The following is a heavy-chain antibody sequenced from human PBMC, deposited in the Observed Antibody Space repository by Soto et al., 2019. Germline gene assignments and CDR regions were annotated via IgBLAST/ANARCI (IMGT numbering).Heavy chain of an antibody. CDR1: GGTFSIYG. V-gene: IGHV1-69*13. Sequence: SVKVSCKASGGTFSIYGFSWVRQAPGQGPEWIGGIIPILTTPNYAQKFHGRVTIVADESTTTVYMELSSLKSEDTAVYYCATSVGIAPTGEDGMDVWGQGTSVTSP. D-gene: IGHD2-8*02. CDR2: IIPILTTP. J-gene: IGHJ6*02. CDR3: ATSVGIAPTGEDGMDV.